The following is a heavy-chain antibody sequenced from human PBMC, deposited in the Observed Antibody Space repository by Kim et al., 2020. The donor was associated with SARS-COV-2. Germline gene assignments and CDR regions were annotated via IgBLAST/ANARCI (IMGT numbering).Heavy chain of an antibody. CDR3: ARHGPHHSGYEARFDT. CDR1: GGSISAYY. D-gene: IGHD5-12*01. CDR2: VYDSGTT. J-gene: IGHJ4*02. V-gene: IGHV4-59*08. Sequence: SETMSLTCTVSGGSISAYYWSWIRQPPGKRLEWIAYVYDSGTTKYNPSLKGRGTVSVDMSKKQLSLRLSSVTAADTGMYYCARHGPHHSGYEARFDTWGQGTLVSVAS.